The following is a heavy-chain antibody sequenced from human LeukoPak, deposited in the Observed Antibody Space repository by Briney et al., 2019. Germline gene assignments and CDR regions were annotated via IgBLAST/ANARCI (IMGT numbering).Heavy chain of an antibody. CDR3: AREAARNYYDSSGYYHPLGY. CDR2: IIPIFGTA. V-gene: IGHV1-69*13. J-gene: IGHJ4*02. D-gene: IGHD3-22*01. Sequence: GASVKVSCKASGGTFSSYAISWVRQAPGQGLEWMGGIIPIFGTANYAQKFQGRVTITADESTSTAYMELSSLRSEDTAVYYCAREAARNYYDSSGYYHPLGYWGQGTLVTVSS. CDR1: GGTFSSYA.